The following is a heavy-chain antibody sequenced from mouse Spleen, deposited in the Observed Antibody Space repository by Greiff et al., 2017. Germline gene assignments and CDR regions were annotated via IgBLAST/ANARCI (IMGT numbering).Heavy chain of an antibody. Sequence: EVKLMESGGGLVKPGGSLKLSCAASGFTFSDYYMYWVRQTPEKRLEWVATISDGGSYTYYPDSVKGRFTISRDNAKNNLYLQMSSLKSEDTAMYYCARSSYGNYWYFDVWGAGTTVTVSS. V-gene: IGHV5-4*02. CDR3: ARSSYGNYWYFDV. J-gene: IGHJ1*01. CDR2: ISDGGSYT. D-gene: IGHD2-10*02. CDR1: GFTFSDYY.